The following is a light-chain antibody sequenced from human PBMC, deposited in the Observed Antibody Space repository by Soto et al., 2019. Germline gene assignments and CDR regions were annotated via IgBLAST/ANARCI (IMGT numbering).Light chain of an antibody. Sequence: ETVMTQSPATLSVSPGERATLSCRASLSVGSNLAWYQQRPGQAPRLLIYGASTRATGIPVRFSGSGSGTEFTLTFSSLQSEDFGFYYCQQYNKWPLFTFGPGTRVDMK. CDR1: LSVGSN. J-gene: IGKJ3*01. CDR3: QQYNKWPLFT. CDR2: GAS. V-gene: IGKV3-15*01.